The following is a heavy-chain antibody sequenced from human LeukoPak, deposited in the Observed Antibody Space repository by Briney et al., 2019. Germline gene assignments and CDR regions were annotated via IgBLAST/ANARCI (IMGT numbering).Heavy chain of an antibody. V-gene: IGHV3-7*01. Sequence: GGSLRLSCAASGFTFSYYWMSWVRQAPGKGREWVANIKQVGSEKYYVNSVKGRFTISRDNAKTSLYLQMNSLRPEDTAVYYCARDGYYGSGSFLFDYWGQGTLVTVSS. CDR3: ARDGYYGSGSFLFDY. CDR1: GFTFSYYW. D-gene: IGHD3-10*01. J-gene: IGHJ4*02. CDR2: IKQVGSEK.